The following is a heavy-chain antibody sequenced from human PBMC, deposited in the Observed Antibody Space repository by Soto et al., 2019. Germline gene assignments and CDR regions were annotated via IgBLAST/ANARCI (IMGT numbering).Heavy chain of an antibody. J-gene: IGHJ4*02. CDR3: ARDSGSYYDY. CDR2: IYYSGST. Sequence: SETLSLTCLVSGDSIRSYYWSWIRQPPGKGLEWIGYIYYSGSTNYNPSLKSRVNISLDTSKSQFSLRLSSVTAADTAVYYCARDSGSYYDYWGQGILVTVSS. D-gene: IGHD1-26*01. CDR1: GDSIRSYY. V-gene: IGHV4-59*01.